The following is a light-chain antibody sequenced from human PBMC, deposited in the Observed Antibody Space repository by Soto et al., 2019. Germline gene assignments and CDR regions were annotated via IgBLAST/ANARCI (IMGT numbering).Light chain of an antibody. CDR1: QSVSNN. J-gene: IGKJ1*01. CDR2: GAS. CDR3: QQYNKWPPVT. V-gene: IGKV3-15*01. Sequence: EVVFTQSPCTLSLSPGERATLSCRASQSVSNNYLAWYQQKPGQAPRLLIYGASTRATGIPARFSGSGSGTEFTLTISSLQSEDFAVYYCQQYNKWPPVTFGQGTKVDIK.